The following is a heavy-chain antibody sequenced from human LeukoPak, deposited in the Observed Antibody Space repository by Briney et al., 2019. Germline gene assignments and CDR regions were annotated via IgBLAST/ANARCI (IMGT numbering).Heavy chain of an antibody. Sequence: ASVKVSCKASGYTFTGYYIHWVRQAPGQGLEWMGRINPNSGDTKCAEKFQGGLTMTRHTSIDTAYMELSGLRSDDTAVYYCSTGSGSYPPPFEYWGQGTLVTVS. D-gene: IGHD3-10*01. CDR1: GYTFTGYY. CDR2: INPNSGDT. J-gene: IGHJ4*02. V-gene: IGHV1-2*06. CDR3: STGSGSYPPPFEY.